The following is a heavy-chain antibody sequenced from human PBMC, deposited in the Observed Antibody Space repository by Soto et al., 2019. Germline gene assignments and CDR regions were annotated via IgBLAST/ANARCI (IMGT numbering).Heavy chain of an antibody. Sequence: QVQLVESGGGVVQPGRSLRLSCAASGFTFSSYGMHWVRQAPGKGLEWVAVIWYDGSNKYYADSVKGRFTISRDNSKNTLYLQMNSLRAEDTAVYYCAWLHQMNACGGQGTLVTVSS. CDR1: GFTFSSYG. J-gene: IGHJ4*02. CDR2: IWYDGSNK. D-gene: IGHD5-12*01. V-gene: IGHV3-33*01. CDR3: AWLHQMNAC.